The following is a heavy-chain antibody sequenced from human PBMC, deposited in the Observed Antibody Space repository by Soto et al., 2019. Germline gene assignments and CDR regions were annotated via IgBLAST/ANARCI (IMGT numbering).Heavy chain of an antibody. J-gene: IGHJ4*02. Sequence: QVQLVQSGAEVKKPGSSVKVSCKASGGTFSSYTISWVRQAPGQGLEWMGRIIPILGIANYAQKFQGRVTITADKSTSTAYMEQSSLRSENTAVYYCARGRRDSSSSAYFVYWGQGTLVTVSS. CDR2: IIPILGIA. CDR3: ARGRRDSSSSAYFVY. V-gene: IGHV1-69*02. CDR1: GGTFSSYT. D-gene: IGHD6-6*01.